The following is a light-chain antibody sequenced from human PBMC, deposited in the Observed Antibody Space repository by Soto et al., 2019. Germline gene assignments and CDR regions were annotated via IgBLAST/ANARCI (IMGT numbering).Light chain of an antibody. CDR1: SSDVGGYNY. V-gene: IGLV2-14*01. J-gene: IGLJ3*02. CDR3: SSYTSSSTLNWV. CDR2: EVS. Sequence: QSVLTQPASVSGSPRQSITISCTGTSSDVGGYNYVSWYQQHPGKAPKLMIYEVSNRPSGVSNRFSGSKSGNTASLTISGLQAEDEADYYCSSYTSSSTLNWVFGGGTKLTVL.